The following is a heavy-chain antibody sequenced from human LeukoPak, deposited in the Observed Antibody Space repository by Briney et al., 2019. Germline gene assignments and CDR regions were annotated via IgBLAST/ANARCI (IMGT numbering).Heavy chain of an antibody. V-gene: IGHV3-23*01. J-gene: IGHJ4*02. CDR3: ARSFLSIAAAATDY. CDR2: ISGSGGST. Sequence: PGASLRLSCAASGFTFSSYAMSWVRQAPGKGLEWVSAISGSGGSTYYADSVKGRFTISRDNAKNSLYLQMNSLRAEDTAVYYCARSFLSIAAAATDYWGQGTLVTVSS. CDR1: GFTFSSYA. D-gene: IGHD6-13*01.